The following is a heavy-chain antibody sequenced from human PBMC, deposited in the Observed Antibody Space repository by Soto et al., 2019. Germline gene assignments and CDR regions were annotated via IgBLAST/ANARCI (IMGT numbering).Heavy chain of an antibody. J-gene: IGHJ4*02. CDR2: IIPIFGTA. CDR3: ASGYSSSWYSNPIVADY. CDR1: GGTFSSYA. V-gene: IGHV1-69*13. D-gene: IGHD6-13*01. Sequence: GASVKVSCKASGGTFSSYAISWVRQAPGQGLEWMGGIIPIFGTANYAQKFQGRVTITADESTSTAYMELSSLRSEDTAVYYCASGYSSSWYSNPIVADYWGQGTLVTVSS.